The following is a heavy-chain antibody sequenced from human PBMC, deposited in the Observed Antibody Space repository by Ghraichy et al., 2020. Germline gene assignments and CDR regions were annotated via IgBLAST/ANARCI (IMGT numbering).Heavy chain of an antibody. Sequence: SETLSLTCTVSGGSISSSSYYWGWIRQPPRKGLEWIGSIYYSGSTYYNPSLKSRVTISVDTSKNQFSLKLSSVTAADTAVYYCAKQLYDSSGRRRVPWANFDYWGQGTLVTVSS. CDR1: GGSISSSSYY. V-gene: IGHV4-39*01. D-gene: IGHD3-22*01. J-gene: IGHJ4*02. CDR2: IYYSGST. CDR3: AKQLYDSSGRRRVPWANFDY.